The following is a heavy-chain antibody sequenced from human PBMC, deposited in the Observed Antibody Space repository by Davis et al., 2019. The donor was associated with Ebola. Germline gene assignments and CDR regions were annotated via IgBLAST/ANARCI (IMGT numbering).Heavy chain of an antibody. Sequence: GESLKISCAASGFTFSSFAMSWVRQAPGKGLEWVSTISGTSTYTYYADSVKGRFTISRDNSKNTLYLQVNSLRAEDTALYYCARLACTSSSCYTGNYYYYYGVDVWGQGTLVTVSS. CDR1: GFTFSSFA. J-gene: IGHJ6*02. CDR2: ISGTSTYT. V-gene: IGHV3-23*01. D-gene: IGHD2-2*02. CDR3: ARLACTSSSCYTGNYYYYYGVDV.